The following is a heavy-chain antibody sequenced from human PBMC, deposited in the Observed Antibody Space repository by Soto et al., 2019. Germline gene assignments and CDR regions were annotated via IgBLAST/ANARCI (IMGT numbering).Heavy chain of an antibody. CDR1: ASTFSSYW. CDR2: IKQDGSEK. Sequence: PGGSLRLSCAASASTFSSYWMSWVRQAPGKGLEWVANIKQDGSEKYYVDSVKGRFTISRDNAKNSLYLQMNSLRAEDTAVYYCARDLFEAARRGEYAFDIWGQGTMVTVS. D-gene: IGHD3-16*01. CDR3: ARDLFEAARRGEYAFDI. V-gene: IGHV3-7*03. J-gene: IGHJ3*02.